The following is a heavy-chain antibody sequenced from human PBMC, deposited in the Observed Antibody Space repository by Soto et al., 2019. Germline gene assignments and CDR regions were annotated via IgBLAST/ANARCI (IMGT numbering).Heavy chain of an antibody. D-gene: IGHD3-3*02. CDR1: GFTFSSFA. Sequence: GGSLRLSCSASGFTFSSFAMHWVRQAPGKGLEYVSAITNNGTRTFYEDSVKDRFTVSRDNSKNTLYLHMSRLRPEDTAVYFCVRTRIAFAVSGGLDVWGQGTTVTVSS. CDR3: VRTRIAFAVSGGLDV. V-gene: IGHV3-64D*06. CDR2: ITNNGTRT. J-gene: IGHJ6*02.